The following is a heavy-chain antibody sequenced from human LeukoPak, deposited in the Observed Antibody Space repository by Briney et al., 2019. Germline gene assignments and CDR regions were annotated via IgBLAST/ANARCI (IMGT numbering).Heavy chain of an antibody. Sequence: PGGSLRLSCAASGFTFNIGWMNWVRQAPGKGLEWVGRIKSKADGGTADYAAPVKGRFTISRDDSKNTLYLQMNSLKTEDTAVYYCTTWQLWELLDYWGQGTLVTVSS. CDR1: GFTFNIGW. V-gene: IGHV3-15*07. D-gene: IGHD1-26*01. CDR3: TTWQLWELLDY. J-gene: IGHJ4*02. CDR2: IKSKADGGTA.